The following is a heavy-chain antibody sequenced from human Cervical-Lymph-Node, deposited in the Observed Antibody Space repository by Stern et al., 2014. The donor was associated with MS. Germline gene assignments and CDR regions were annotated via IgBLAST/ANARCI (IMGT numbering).Heavy chain of an antibody. V-gene: IGHV3-33*01. CDR1: GFSFSRYS. J-gene: IGHJ4*02. D-gene: IGHD6-13*01. Sequence: VQLVESGGGVVQPGRSLRLSCAASGFSFSRYSIHWVRQAPGTGLGWVALIGYYGSNPYYSDSGTGRFTISRDNFKNTLYLQMNSLRAEDTAVYYWASAYSSSHYYFDYWGQGTLVTVSS. CDR2: IGYYGSNP. CDR3: ASAYSSSHYYFDY.